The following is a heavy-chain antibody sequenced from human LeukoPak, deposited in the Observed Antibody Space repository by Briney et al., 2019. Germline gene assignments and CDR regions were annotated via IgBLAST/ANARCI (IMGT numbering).Heavy chain of an antibody. V-gene: IGHV4-39*01. CDR1: GGSISSTSHY. CDR3: ARLGYSVSWTDC. J-gene: IGHJ4*02. Sequence: RTLETLSLTCTVSGGSISSTSHYWGWIRQPPGKGLEWIGSIYYSGSTYYNPSLKSRVTISVDTSKNQFSLRLRSVTAADMAVYFCARLGYSVSWTDCWGQGTLVTVSS. D-gene: IGHD6-13*01. CDR2: IYYSGST.